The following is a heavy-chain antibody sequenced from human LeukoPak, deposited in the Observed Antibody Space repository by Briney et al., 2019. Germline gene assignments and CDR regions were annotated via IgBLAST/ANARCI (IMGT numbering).Heavy chain of an antibody. CDR3: ARLPSGYLWGD. Sequence: SETLSLTCAVYGGSFSGYYWSWIRQPPGKGLEWIGEINHSGSTNYNLSLKSRVTISVDTSKNQFSLKLSSVTAADTAVYYCARLPSGYLWGDWGQGTLVTVSS. CDR1: GGSFSGYY. J-gene: IGHJ4*02. V-gene: IGHV4-34*01. CDR2: INHSGST. D-gene: IGHD3-22*01.